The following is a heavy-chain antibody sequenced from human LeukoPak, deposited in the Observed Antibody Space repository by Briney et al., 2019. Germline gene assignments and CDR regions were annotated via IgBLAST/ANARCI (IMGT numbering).Heavy chain of an antibody. CDR1: GFTFSSCS. V-gene: IGHV3-21*01. CDR2: ISSSSSYI. Sequence: PGGSLRLSCAASGFTFSSCSMNWVRQAPGKGLEWVSSISSSSSYIYYADSVKGRFTISRDNAKNSLYLQMNSLRAEDTAVYYCARDFRTRYQLLAGQAFDIWGQGTMVTVSS. CDR3: ARDFRTRYQLLAGQAFDI. D-gene: IGHD2-2*01. J-gene: IGHJ3*02.